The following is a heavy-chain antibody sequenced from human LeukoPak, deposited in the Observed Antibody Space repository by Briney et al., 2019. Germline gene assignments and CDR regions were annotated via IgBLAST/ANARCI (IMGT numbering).Heavy chain of an antibody. V-gene: IGHV4-31*03. J-gene: IGHJ4*02. D-gene: IGHD3-22*01. Sequence: SETLSLTCTVSGGSISSGGYYWSWIRQHPGKGLEWIGYIYYNGSTYYNPSLKSRVTISVDTSKNQFSLKLSSVTAADTAVYYCARGRSADSSGYYYRGFDYWGQGTLVTVSS. CDR1: GGSISSGGYY. CDR2: IYYNGST. CDR3: ARGRSADSSGYYYRGFDY.